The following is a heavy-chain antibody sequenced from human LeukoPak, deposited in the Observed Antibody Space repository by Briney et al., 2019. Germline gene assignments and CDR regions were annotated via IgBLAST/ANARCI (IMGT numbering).Heavy chain of an antibody. V-gene: IGHV5-51*01. J-gene: IGHJ4*02. CDR1: GYIFTNYW. CDR3: ARRQYSGYDFDF. D-gene: IGHD5-12*01. Sequence: PGESLQISCKASGYIFTNYWIGWVRPMPGKGLEWMGIIYPRDSDTRYSPSFQGQVTVSADKSISTAYLQWNTLEASDTAMYYCARRQYSGYDFDFWGQGTLVTVSS. CDR2: IYPRDSDT.